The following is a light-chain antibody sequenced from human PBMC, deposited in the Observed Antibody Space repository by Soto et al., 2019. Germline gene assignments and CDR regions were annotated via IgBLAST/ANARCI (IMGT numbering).Light chain of an antibody. V-gene: IGKV3-20*01. CDR2: VAS. J-gene: IGKJ3*01. CDR1: QSVSSSY. Sequence: EIVLTQSPGTLSLSPGERATLSCRASQSVSSSYFAWYQQKPGQAPRLLIYVASSRATGIPDRFSGSGYGTDFTLTISRLEPEDFAVYYCQQYGSSLFTFGPGTKVDIK. CDR3: QQYGSSLFT.